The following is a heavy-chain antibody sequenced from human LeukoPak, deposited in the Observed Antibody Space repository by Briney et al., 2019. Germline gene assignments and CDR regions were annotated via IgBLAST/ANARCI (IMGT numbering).Heavy chain of an antibody. CDR1: GFTFSSYS. CDR3: ARGPSWYYYMDV. D-gene: IGHD1-1*01. CDR2: ISSSSSTI. V-gene: IGHV3-48*04. J-gene: IGHJ6*03. Sequence: GGSLRLSCAASGFTFSSYSMNWVRQAPGKGLEWVSYISSSSSTIYYADSVKGRFTISRDNAKNSLYLQMNSLRAEDTAVYYCARGPSWYYYMDVWGKGTTVTVSS.